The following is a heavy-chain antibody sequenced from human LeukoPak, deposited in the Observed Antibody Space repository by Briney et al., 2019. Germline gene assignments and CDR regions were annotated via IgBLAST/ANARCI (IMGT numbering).Heavy chain of an antibody. CDR3: ARVKHYGDYEVDY. V-gene: IGHV4-39*07. Sequence: SETLSLTCTVSGGSISSSSYYWGWIRQPPGKGLEWIGSIYYSGSTYYNPSLKSRVTISVDTSKNQFSLKLSSVTAADTAVYYCARVKHYGDYEVDYWGQGTLVTVSS. CDR2: IYYSGST. D-gene: IGHD4-17*01. CDR1: GGSISSSSYY. J-gene: IGHJ4*02.